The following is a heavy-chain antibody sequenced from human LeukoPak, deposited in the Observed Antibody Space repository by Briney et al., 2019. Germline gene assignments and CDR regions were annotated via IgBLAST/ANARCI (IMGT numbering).Heavy chain of an antibody. D-gene: IGHD2-2*02. CDR2: IYRSGRT. Sequence: PSQTLSLTCTVSGGSINSGSYYWSWIRQPAGKGLEWIGRIYRSGRTNYNPSLQSRVTISVDTSKNQFSLKLSSVTAADTAVYYCARSRRYLAIVFDPWGQGTLVTVSS. CDR1: GGSINSGSYY. V-gene: IGHV4-61*02. J-gene: IGHJ5*02. CDR3: ARSRRYLAIVFDP.